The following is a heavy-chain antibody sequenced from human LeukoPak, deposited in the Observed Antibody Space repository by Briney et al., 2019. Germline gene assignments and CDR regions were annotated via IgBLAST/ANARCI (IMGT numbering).Heavy chain of an antibody. CDR1: GGSISTYS. V-gene: IGHV4-4*07. Sequence: SETPSLTCTVSGGSISTYSWSWIRQPAGKGLEWIGRTYTSGGTNYNPSLKSRVSMSVDTSKNQFSLKLSSVTAADTAVYYCARYSGSGYGMFYFDYWGQGTLVTVSS. CDR3: ARYSGSGYGMFYFDY. J-gene: IGHJ4*02. CDR2: TYTSGGT. D-gene: IGHD5-12*01.